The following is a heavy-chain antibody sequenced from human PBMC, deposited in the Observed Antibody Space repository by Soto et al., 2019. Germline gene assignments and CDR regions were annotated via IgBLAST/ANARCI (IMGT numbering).Heavy chain of an antibody. D-gene: IGHD6-13*01. CDR1: GGSISSYY. J-gene: IGHJ5*02. Sequence: SETLSLTCTVSGGSISSYYWSWIRQPPGKGLEWIGYIYYSGSTNYNPSLKSRVTISVDTSKNQFSLKLSSVTAADTAVYYCAREGIAAASRWFDPWGQGTLVTVSS. CDR2: IYYSGST. CDR3: AREGIAAASRWFDP. V-gene: IGHV4-59*01.